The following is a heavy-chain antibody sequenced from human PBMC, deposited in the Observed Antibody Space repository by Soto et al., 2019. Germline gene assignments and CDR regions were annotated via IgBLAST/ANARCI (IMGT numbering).Heavy chain of an antibody. CDR1: GYTFATST. Sequence: QLQLVQSGPEAKKPGASVKVSCKASGYTFATSTISWLRQAPGQGPEWMGWIKAYSGNTNYAQKLQGRLTMTTDTSTTTAYMELSSLTTDDTAIYYCAIADYGDDDYWGQGTLVTVSS. CDR3: AIADYGDDDY. V-gene: IGHV1-18*01. D-gene: IGHD4-17*01. CDR2: IKAYSGNT. J-gene: IGHJ4*02.